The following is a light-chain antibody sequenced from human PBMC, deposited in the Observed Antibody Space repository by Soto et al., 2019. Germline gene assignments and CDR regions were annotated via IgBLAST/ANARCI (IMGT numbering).Light chain of an antibody. Sequence: EIVLTQSPGTLSLSPGERATLSCRASQTGSNSYLAWYQQKSGQAPRLLIYGVSTRATGTPDRFSGSGSGTEFTLTIRRLEPEDFAVYFCQHYVYPQWTFGPRTKVDIK. J-gene: IGKJ1*01. V-gene: IGKV3-20*01. CDR3: QHYVYPQWT. CDR1: QTGSNSY. CDR2: GVS.